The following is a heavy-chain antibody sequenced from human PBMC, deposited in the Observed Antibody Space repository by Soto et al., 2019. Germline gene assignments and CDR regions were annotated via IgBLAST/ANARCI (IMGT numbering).Heavy chain of an antibody. CDR3: TGLRYFDWLLSDY. D-gene: IGHD3-9*01. Sequence: TLSLTCTVSGGSISSSSYYWGWIRQPPGKGLEWIGSIYYSGSTYYNPSLKSRVTISVDTSKNQFSLKLSSVTAADTAVYYCTGLRYFDWLLSDYWGQGTLVTVSS. CDR1: GGSISSSSYY. V-gene: IGHV4-39*01. J-gene: IGHJ4*02. CDR2: IYYSGST.